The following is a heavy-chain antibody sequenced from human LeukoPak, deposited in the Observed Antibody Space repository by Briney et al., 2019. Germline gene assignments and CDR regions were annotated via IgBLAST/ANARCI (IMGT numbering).Heavy chain of an antibody. Sequence: PGGSLRLSCAASGFTVSSNYMSWVRQAPGKGLEWVSVIYSGGSTYYADSVKGRFTISRDNSKNTLYLQMNSLRAEDTAVYYCAKDQAMIVVVITAHNNWFDPWGQGTLVTVSS. CDR2: IYSGGST. CDR1: GFTVSSNY. J-gene: IGHJ5*02. V-gene: IGHV3-66*01. D-gene: IGHD3-22*01. CDR3: AKDQAMIVVVITAHNNWFDP.